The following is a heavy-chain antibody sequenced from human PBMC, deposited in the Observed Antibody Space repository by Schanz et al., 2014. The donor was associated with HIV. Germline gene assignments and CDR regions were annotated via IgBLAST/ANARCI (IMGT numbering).Heavy chain of an antibody. CDR3: ARDLRVVPAASDNWFDP. V-gene: IGHV1-18*04. CDR1: GDTFKSHG. J-gene: IGHJ5*02. CDR2: INAYNGNT. Sequence: QVQLVQSGAALRKPGTSVRVSCMVPGDTFKSHGFGWVRQAPGQGLEWMGWINAYNGNTHYAQKFQGRVTMTTDTSTSTAYMELRNLRSDDTAVYYCARDLRVVPAASDNWFDPWGQGTLVTVSS. D-gene: IGHD2-2*01.